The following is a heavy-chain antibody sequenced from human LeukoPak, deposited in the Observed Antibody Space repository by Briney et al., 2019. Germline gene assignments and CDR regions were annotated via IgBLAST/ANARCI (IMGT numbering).Heavy chain of an antibody. D-gene: IGHD3-9*01. CDR2: INHSGST. CDR3: ARGLIRYFDWLLTNWFDP. J-gene: IGHJ5*02. Sequence: SETLSLTCAVYGGSFSGYYWSWVRQPPGKGLEWIGEINHSGSTNYNPSLKSRVTISVDTSKNQFSLKLSSVTAADMAVYYCARGLIRYFDWLLTNWFDPWSQGTLVTVSS. CDR1: GGSFSGYY. V-gene: IGHV4-34*01.